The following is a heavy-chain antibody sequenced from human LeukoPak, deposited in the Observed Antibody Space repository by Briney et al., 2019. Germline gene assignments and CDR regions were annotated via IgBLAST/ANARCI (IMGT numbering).Heavy chain of an antibody. Sequence: SETLSFTCTVSGGSISSSNYYWAWIRQPPGKGLGWIGSVYYSGSTYYNPSLKSRVTISVDTSKNQFSLKLSSVTAADTAVYYCARDLQEDIVATDYGDWGQGTLVTVSS. J-gene: IGHJ4*02. D-gene: IGHD5-12*01. V-gene: IGHV4-39*07. CDR2: VYYSGST. CDR1: GGSISSSNYY. CDR3: ARDLQEDIVATDYGD.